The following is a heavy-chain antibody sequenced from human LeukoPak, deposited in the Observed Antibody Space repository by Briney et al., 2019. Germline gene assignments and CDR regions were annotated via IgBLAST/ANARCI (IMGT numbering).Heavy chain of an antibody. Sequence: PSETLSLTCTVSGVSLSSYFWSWIRQHPGKGLEWIGYIYYSGSTYYNPSLKSRGTISVDTSKNQFSLRLSSVTAADTAVYYCARVSNEGLWFDYWGQGTLVTVSS. D-gene: IGHD6-6*01. J-gene: IGHJ4*02. CDR2: IYYSGST. CDR3: ARVSNEGLWFDY. CDR1: GVSLSSYF. V-gene: IGHV4-59*06.